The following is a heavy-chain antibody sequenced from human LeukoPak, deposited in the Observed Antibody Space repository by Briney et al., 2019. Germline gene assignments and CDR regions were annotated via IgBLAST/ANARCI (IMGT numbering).Heavy chain of an antibody. Sequence: ASVTVSFKASRYTFTKYFTQWVRQGPGQGLEWMGWINPNSGGTNYAQKFQGRVTMTRDTSISAVYMELSRLRSDDTAVYYCARDGRDGYNLVLYWGQGTLVTVSS. V-gene: IGHV1-2*02. J-gene: IGHJ4*02. CDR3: ARDGRDGYNLVLY. CDR2: INPNSGGT. D-gene: IGHD5-24*01. CDR1: RYTFTKYF.